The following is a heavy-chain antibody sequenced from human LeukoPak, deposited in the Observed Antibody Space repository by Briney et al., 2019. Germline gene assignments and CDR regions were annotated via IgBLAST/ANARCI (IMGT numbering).Heavy chain of an antibody. Sequence: PGESLKISCHGSGYGFSSYWIAWVRQMPGKGLEWMAIIYPRDSDTRYSPSFQGQVTISADKSDSTVYLQWSSLKASDTAMYYCARQSGNWLQFGDYWGQGTLVTVSS. CDR1: GYGFSSYW. V-gene: IGHV5-51*01. J-gene: IGHJ4*02. CDR3: ARQSGNWLQFGDY. CDR2: IYPRDSDT. D-gene: IGHD5-24*01.